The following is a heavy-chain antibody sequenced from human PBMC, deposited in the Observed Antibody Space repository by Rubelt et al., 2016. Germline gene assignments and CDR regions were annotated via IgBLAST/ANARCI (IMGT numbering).Heavy chain of an antibody. CDR1: GGSISSGSYY. J-gene: IGHJ4*02. V-gene: IGHV4-39*07. CDR3: ARDPPIVVGWFDY. Sequence: QLQLQESGPGLVKPSETLSLTCTVSGGSISSGSYYWGWIRQPPGKELEWLGSVYYSGRTYYNPSLKSRVSMSADTSKNQFSLKLSSVTAADTAVYYCARDPPIVVGWFDYWGQGTLVTVSS. CDR2: VYYSGRT. D-gene: IGHD3-22*01.